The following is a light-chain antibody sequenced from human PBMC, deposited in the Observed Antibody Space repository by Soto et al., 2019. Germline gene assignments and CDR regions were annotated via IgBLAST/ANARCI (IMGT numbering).Light chain of an antibody. Sequence: SALTQPASVSGSPGQSITISCTGTSSDVGGYNYVAWYQQHPGKAPKLIIYDVINRPSGVSDRFSGSKSGNTASLTISGLQADDEADYHCSSYTTSSTPDVFGTGTKLTVL. CDR2: DVI. CDR3: SSYTTSSTPDV. CDR1: SSDVGGYNY. V-gene: IGLV2-14*01. J-gene: IGLJ1*01.